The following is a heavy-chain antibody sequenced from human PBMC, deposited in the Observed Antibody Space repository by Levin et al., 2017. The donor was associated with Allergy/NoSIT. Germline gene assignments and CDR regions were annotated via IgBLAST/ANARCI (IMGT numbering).Heavy chain of an antibody. J-gene: IGHJ5*02. D-gene: IGHD1-20*01. CDR1: SGSFSGYY. V-gene: IGHV4-34*01. CDR3: ARSAGYTWSYGPAGDFFDP. CDR2: INHSVTT. Sequence: PSETLSLTCAVYSGSFSGYYWSWIRQPPGRGLEWIGEINHSVTTNYNPSLKSRVTISVDTFNNQFSLRLSPVTAADTAVYYCARSAGYTWSYGPAGDFFDPWGQGTLVTVSS.